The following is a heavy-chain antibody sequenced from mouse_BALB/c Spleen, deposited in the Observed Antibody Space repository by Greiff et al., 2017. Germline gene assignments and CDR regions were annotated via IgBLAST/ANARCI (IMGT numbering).Heavy chain of an antibody. V-gene: IGHV5-12-1*01. J-gene: IGHJ2*01. Sequence: EVKLVESGGGLVKPGGSLKLSCAASGFAFSSYDMSWVRQTPEKRLEWVAYISSGGGSTYYPDTVKGRFTISRDNAKNTLYLQMSSLKSEDTAMYYCARHSPYYGNLSYFDYWGQGTTLTVSS. CDR3: ARHSPYYGNLSYFDY. CDR2: ISSGGGST. D-gene: IGHD2-10*01. CDR1: GFAFSSYD.